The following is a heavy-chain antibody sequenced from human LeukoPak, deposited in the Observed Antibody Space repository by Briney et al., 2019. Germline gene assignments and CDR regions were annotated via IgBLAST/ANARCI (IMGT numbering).Heavy chain of an antibody. CDR1: DGSISSGSYY. V-gene: IGHV4-61*02. Sequence: SETLSLTCTVSDGSISSGSYYWIWIRQPAGKGLEWIGRIYTSGSTNYNPSLKSRATISVDTSKNQFPLKLSSVTAADTAVYYCARDFRRENYYYYYMDVWGKGTTVTVSS. CDR2: IYTSGST. J-gene: IGHJ6*03. CDR3: ARDFRRENYYYYYMDV.